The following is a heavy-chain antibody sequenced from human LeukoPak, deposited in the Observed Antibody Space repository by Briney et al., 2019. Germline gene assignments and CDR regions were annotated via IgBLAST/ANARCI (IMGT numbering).Heavy chain of an antibody. CDR1: GYSFTDYH. Sequence: ASVKVSCKTSGYSFTDYHIHWVRQAPGQGLEWMGWINPNSGGTNYAQKFQGRVTMTRDTSISTAYMELSRLRSDDTAVYYCARVLWQGPAANLGYWGQGTLVTVSS. CDR2: INPNSGGT. CDR3: ARVLWQGPAANLGY. V-gene: IGHV1-2*02. J-gene: IGHJ4*02. D-gene: IGHD2-2*01.